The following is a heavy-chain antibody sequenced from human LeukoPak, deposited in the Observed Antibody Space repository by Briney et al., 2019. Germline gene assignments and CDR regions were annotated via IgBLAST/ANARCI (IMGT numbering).Heavy chain of an antibody. D-gene: IGHD6-6*01. V-gene: IGHV3-11*01. Sequence: GGSLRLSCAASGFTFSGYYMRWIRQAPGKGLEWVSYISSSGSTIYYADSVKGRFTISRDNAKNSLYLQMNSLRAEDTAVYYCAASIAARRALNWFDPWGQGTLVTVSS. J-gene: IGHJ5*02. CDR1: GFTFSGYY. CDR2: ISSSGSTI. CDR3: AASIAARRALNWFDP.